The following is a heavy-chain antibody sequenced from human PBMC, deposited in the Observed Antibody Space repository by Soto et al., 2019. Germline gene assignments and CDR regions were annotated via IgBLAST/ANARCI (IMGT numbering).Heavy chain of an antibody. V-gene: IGHV3-30*18. J-gene: IGHJ3*02. CDR1: RFTFSSYG. CDR3: AKGRQRCPRLRATDFDI. D-gene: IGHD1-1*01. Sequence: QVQLVESGGGVVQPGTSLRLSCAASRFTFSSYGMHWVRQAPGEGLEWVAVISYDGSNKYYADSVKGRFTISRDSSKNTLYLQMHNLRPEDTAVYYCAKGRQRCPRLRATDFDIWGQGAMVTVYS. CDR2: ISYDGSNK.